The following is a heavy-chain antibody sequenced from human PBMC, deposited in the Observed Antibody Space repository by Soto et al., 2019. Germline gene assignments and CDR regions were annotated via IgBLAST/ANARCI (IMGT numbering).Heavy chain of an antibody. V-gene: IGHV4-30-4*01. CDR3: ARGAARVYSHWFDP. J-gene: IGHJ5*02. D-gene: IGHD6-6*01. Sequence: QVQLQESGPGLVKPSQTLSLTCTVSGGSISSGDYYWSWIRQPPGKGLEWIGYIYYSGRTYYNPSHKSRVTISVDTSKNQFSLKLSSVTAADTAVYYCARGAARVYSHWFDPWGQGTLVTVSS. CDR2: IYYSGRT. CDR1: GGSISSGDYY.